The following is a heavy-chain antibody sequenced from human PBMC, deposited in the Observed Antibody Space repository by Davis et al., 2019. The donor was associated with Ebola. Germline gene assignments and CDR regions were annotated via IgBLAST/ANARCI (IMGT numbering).Heavy chain of an antibody. J-gene: IGHJ4*02. D-gene: IGHD3-16*01. CDR1: GFTFSRSA. CDR3: ATDPYGGNPQSADY. Sequence: GESLKISCVDSGFTFSRSAMHWVRQAPGRGLEWVAVISYDGSNKYYADSVKGRFTISRDNAKNILYLQMNSLRADDTAIYYCATDPYGGNPQSADYWGQGSLVTVSS. V-gene: IGHV3-30*03. CDR2: ISYDGSNK.